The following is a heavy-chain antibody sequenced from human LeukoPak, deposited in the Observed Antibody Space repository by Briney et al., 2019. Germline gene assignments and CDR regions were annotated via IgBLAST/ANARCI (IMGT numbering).Heavy chain of an antibody. CDR1: DGSISSYC. Sequence: SETLSLTCTASDGSISSYCWSWIRQPPGKGLEWIGYIYYSGSTNYNPSLKSRVTMSVDTSKNQFSLKLSSMTAADTAIYYCARCAYYGDYVACRHFDYWGQGTLVTVSS. V-gene: IGHV4-59*01. CDR2: IYYSGST. J-gene: IGHJ4*02. D-gene: IGHD4-17*01. CDR3: ARCAYYGDYVACRHFDY.